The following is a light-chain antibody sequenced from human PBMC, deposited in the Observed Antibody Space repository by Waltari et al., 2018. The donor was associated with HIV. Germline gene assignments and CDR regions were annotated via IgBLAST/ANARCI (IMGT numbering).Light chain of an antibody. CDR2: CNK. CDR3: QSYDRSLSASVV. J-gene: IGLJ2*01. CDR1: SSNIGADYD. Sequence: QSVLTQPPSVSGAPGQRVTISCTGGSSNIGADYDVHWYQQIPGTAPKLVISCNKNRPTGVPDRFSASKSGTSASLAITGLQAEDEADYFCQSYDRSLSASVVFGGGTKLTVL. V-gene: IGLV1-40*01.